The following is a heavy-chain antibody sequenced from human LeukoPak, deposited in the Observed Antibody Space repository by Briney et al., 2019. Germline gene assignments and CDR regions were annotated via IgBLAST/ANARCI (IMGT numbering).Heavy chain of an antibody. Sequence: SETLSLTCTVSGYSISSGYYWGWIRQPPGKGLEWIGSIYHSGSTYYNPSLKSRVTISVDTSKNQFSLKLSSVTAADTAVYYCARGGGYSYGIDYWGQGTLVTVSS. CDR2: IYHSGST. D-gene: IGHD5-18*01. J-gene: IGHJ4*02. V-gene: IGHV4-38-2*02. CDR1: GYSISSGYY. CDR3: ARGGGYSYGIDY.